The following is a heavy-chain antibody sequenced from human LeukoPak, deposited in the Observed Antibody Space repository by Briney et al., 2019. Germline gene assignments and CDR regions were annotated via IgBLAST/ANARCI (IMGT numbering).Heavy chain of an antibody. CDR3: ARISYWVVVTAPNHAFDI. Sequence: ASVKVSCKASGYTFTGYYMHWVRQAPGQGLEWMGRINPNSGGTNYAQKFQGRVTMTRNTSISTAYMELSSLRSEDTAVYYCARISYWVVVTAPNHAFDIWGQGTMVTVSS. CDR2: INPNSGGT. J-gene: IGHJ3*02. CDR1: GYTFTGYY. D-gene: IGHD2-21*02. V-gene: IGHV1-2*06.